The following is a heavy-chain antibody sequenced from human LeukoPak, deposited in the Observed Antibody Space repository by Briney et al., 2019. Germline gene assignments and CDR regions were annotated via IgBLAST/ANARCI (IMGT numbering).Heavy chain of an antibody. J-gene: IGHJ4*02. V-gene: IGHV1-69*05. CDR1: GGTFSSYA. CDR2: IIPIFGTA. CDR3: ARGTKQWLVSGTHDY. Sequence: SVKVSCKASGGTFSSYAISWVRQAPGQGLEWMGGIIPIFGTANYAQKFQGRVTITTDESTSTAYMELSSLRSEDTAVYYCARGTKQWLVSGTHDYWGQGTLVNVSS. D-gene: IGHD6-19*01.